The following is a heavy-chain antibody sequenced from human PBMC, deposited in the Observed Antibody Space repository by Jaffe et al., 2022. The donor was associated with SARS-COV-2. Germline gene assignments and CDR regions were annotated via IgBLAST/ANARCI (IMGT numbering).Heavy chain of an antibody. Sequence: EVQLVESGGDLVQSGGSLRLSCAASGITLSTYVMSWVRQAPGKGLEWVSTITGSGSATSYADSVTGRFTISRDSPKNTLYLLMNSLRAEDTAVYFCAKIYFYGSGTYKYYFESWGQGTLVTVSS. J-gene: IGHJ4*02. D-gene: IGHD3-10*01. CDR2: ITGSGSAT. V-gene: IGHV3-23*04. CDR1: GITLSTYV. CDR3: AKIYFYGSGTYKYYFES.